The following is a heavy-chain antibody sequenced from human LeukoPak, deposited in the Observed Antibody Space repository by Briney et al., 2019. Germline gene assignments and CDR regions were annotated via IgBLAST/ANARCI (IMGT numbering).Heavy chain of an antibody. CDR2: INPSGGST. D-gene: IGHD4-17*01. V-gene: IGHV1-46*01. CDR1: GYTFTSYY. J-gene: IGHJ3*02. Sequence: ASVKVSCKASGYTFTSYYMHWVRQAPGQGLERMGIINPSGGSTSYAQKFQGRVTMTRDTSTSTVYMELSSLRSEDTAVYYCARDRSTVTTSDAFDIWGQGTMVTVSS. CDR3: ARDRSTVTTSDAFDI.